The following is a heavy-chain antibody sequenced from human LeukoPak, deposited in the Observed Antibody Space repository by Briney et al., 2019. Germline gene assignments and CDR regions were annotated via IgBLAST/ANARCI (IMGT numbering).Heavy chain of an antibody. CDR1: GFTFSNYW. J-gene: IGHJ4*02. CDR3: ARNKKSGESSEIDY. V-gene: IGHV3-74*01. D-gene: IGHD3-10*01. Sequence: GGSLRLSCAASGFTFSNYWVHWVRQAPGKGLVWVSRINRDGSTTNYADSVKGRFTVSRDNAKNTLNLQMNSLRAEDTAVYYCARNKKSGESSEIDYWGQGTLVTVSS. CDR2: INRDGSTT.